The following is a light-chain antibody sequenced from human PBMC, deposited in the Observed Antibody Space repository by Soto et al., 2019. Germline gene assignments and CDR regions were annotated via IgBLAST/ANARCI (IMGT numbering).Light chain of an antibody. CDR3: QQYGSSGT. CDR2: GAS. J-gene: IGKJ1*01. CDR1: QSVSNNY. Sequence: ETVLTQSPGTLSLSPVQRPNLSCMASQSVSNNYLAWYQQKPGQAPRLLIYGASNRATGIPDRFSGSGSGTDLTLTISRLEPEDFAVYYCQQYGSSGTFGQGTKVDIK. V-gene: IGKV3-20*01.